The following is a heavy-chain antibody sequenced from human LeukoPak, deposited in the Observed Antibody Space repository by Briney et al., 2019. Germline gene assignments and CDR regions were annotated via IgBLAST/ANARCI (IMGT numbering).Heavy chain of an antibody. CDR3: ARPRDYGDSRAFDI. CDR1: GGSFSGYY. Sequence: SETLSLTCAVYGGSFSGYYWSWIRQPPGKGLEWIGEINHSGSTNYNPSLKSRVTISVDTSKNQFSLKLSSVTAADTAVYYCARPRDYGDSRAFDIWGQGTMATVSS. CDR2: INHSGST. D-gene: IGHD4-17*01. V-gene: IGHV4-34*01. J-gene: IGHJ3*02.